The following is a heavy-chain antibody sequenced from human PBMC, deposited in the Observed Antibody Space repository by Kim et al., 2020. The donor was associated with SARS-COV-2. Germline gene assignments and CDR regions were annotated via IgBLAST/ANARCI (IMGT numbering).Heavy chain of an antibody. CDR1: GGSFSDYY. Sequence: SETLSLTCAVYGGSFSDYYWTWIRQPPGKGLEWIGEINHIGSTKHNPSLKSRVTMSVDTSKNQLSLKLSFVTAADTAVYYCAKHDARYCSGGNCWYFDYWGPGTLLTVSS. CDR3: AKHDARYCSGGNCWYFDY. V-gene: IGHV4-34*01. CDR2: INHIGST. D-gene: IGHD2-15*01. J-gene: IGHJ4*02.